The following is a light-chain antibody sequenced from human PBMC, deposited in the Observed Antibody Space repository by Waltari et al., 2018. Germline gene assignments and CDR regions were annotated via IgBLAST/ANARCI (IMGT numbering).Light chain of an antibody. V-gene: IGKV3-15*01. CDR3: QQYNDWPPLT. Sequence: EVVMTQSPATLSVSPGERVTLSCRASQSVNRFVAWYQQKPGQAPRLLIYGASTRATGIQARFRGSGSGTEFTLTISSLQSEDFAVYYCQQYNDWPPLTFGGGTKLEIK. CDR1: QSVNRF. CDR2: GAS. J-gene: IGKJ4*01.